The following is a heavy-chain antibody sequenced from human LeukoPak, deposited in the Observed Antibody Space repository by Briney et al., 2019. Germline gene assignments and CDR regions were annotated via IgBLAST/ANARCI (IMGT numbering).Heavy chain of an antibody. CDR1: GGTFSSYA. Sequence: SVKVSCKASGGTFSSYAISWVRQAPGQGLEWMGGIIPIFGTANYAQKFQGRVTITTDESTSTAYMELSSLRSEDTAVYYCASMNEGYDSSGYFRVYWGQGTMVTVSS. CDR3: ASMNEGYDSSGYFRVY. CDR2: IIPIFGTA. V-gene: IGHV1-69*05. D-gene: IGHD3-22*01. J-gene: IGHJ4*02.